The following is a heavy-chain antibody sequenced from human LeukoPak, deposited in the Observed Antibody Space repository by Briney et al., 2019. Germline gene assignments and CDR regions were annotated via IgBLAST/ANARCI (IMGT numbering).Heavy chain of an antibody. CDR1: GGSMNSYF. V-gene: IGHV4-59*01. CDR3: ARAGSRDGYTIGDYFDY. CDR2: VHYSDHN. D-gene: IGHD5-24*01. J-gene: IGHJ4*02. Sequence: SETLSLTCTVSGGSMNSYFWSWIRQPPGKGLEWIAYVHYSDHNNYNPSLKSRVTISLDTSKNQFSLKLTSVTAADTAVYYCARAGSRDGYTIGDYFDYWGQGNLVTVSS.